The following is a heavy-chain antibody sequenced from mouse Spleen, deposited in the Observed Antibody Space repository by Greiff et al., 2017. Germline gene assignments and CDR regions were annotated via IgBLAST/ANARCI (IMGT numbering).Heavy chain of an antibody. J-gene: IGHJ2*01. Sequence: QVQLQQPGAELVKPGASVKLSCKASGFTFTSYWMQWVKQRPGQGLEWIGDIDPSDSYTYYNQNFKGKATLTVDPSSSTAYMQLSSLTSEDSAGNDCARGMIKLDYWGEGTTLTVSS. D-gene: IGHD2-4*01. CDR2: IDPSDSYT. CDR1: GFTFTSYW. CDR3: ARGMIKLDY. V-gene: IGHV1-50*01.